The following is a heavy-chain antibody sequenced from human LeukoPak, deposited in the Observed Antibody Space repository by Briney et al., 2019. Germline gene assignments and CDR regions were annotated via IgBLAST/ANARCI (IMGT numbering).Heavy chain of an antibody. Sequence: GGSLRLSCAASGFTFSSYSMNWVRQAPGKGLEWVSSISSSSYIYYADSVKGRFTISRDNAKNSLYLQMNSLRAEDTAVYYCATDWRGQLAVSYFAYWGQGTLVTVSS. V-gene: IGHV3-21*01. J-gene: IGHJ4*02. CDR3: ATDWRGQLAVSYFAY. CDR1: GFTFSSYS. D-gene: IGHD5-18*01. CDR2: ISSSSYI.